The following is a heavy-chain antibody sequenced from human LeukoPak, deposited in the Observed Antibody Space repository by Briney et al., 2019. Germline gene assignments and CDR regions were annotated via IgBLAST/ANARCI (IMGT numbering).Heavy chain of an antibody. CDR2: ISGSGGST. D-gene: IGHD2-2*01. J-gene: IGHJ3*02. Sequence: GGSLRLSCAAYGLTFSSYAMSWVRQAPGKGLEWVSAISGSGGSTYYADSVKGRFTISRANSKSTLYLQMNSLRAEDTAVYYCARSYQLLSTDAFDIWGQGTMVTVSS. CDR3: ARSYQLLSTDAFDI. V-gene: IGHV3-23*01. CDR1: GLTFSSYA.